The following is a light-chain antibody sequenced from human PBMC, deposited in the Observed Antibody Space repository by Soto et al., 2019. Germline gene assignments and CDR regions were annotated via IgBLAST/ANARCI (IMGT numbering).Light chain of an antibody. J-gene: IGLJ1*01. CDR1: SSDVGNYDY. Sequence: QSALNQPASVSGCPGQSITISCTGTSSDVGNYDYVSWYQQHPGKAPKLMICDVSNRPSGVSNRFSGSKSGNTASLTISGLQAEDEADYYCTSYAGARTYVFGTGTKVTVL. V-gene: IGLV2-14*01. CDR2: DVS. CDR3: TSYAGARTYV.